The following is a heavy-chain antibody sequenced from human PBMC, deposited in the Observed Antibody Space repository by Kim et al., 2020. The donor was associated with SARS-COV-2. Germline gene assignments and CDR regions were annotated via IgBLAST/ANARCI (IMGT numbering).Heavy chain of an antibody. J-gene: IGHJ4*02. CDR2: IYYSGST. CDR1: GGSISSGGYY. Sequence: SETLSLTCTVSGGSISSGGYYWSWIRQHPGKGLEWIGYIYYSGSTYYNPSLKSRVTISVDTSKNQFSLKLCSVTAADTAVYYCASEGGGYCSGGSCFPVRWGQGTLVTVSS. CDR3: ASEGGGYCSGGSCFPVR. V-gene: IGHV4-31*03. D-gene: IGHD2-15*01.